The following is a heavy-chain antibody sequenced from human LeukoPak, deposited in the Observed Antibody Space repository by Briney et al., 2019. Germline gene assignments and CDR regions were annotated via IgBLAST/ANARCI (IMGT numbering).Heavy chain of an antibody. CDR1: GGTFSSYA. V-gene: IGHV1-69*04. CDR3: ARGAMVGYDFWSGVNWFDP. Sequence: SVKVSCKASGGTFSSYAISWVRQAPGQGLEWMGRIIPIFGIANYAQKFQGRATITADKSTSTAYMELSSLRSEDTAVYYCARGAMVGYDFWSGVNWFDPWGQGTLVTVSS. D-gene: IGHD3-3*01. CDR2: IIPIFGIA. J-gene: IGHJ5*02.